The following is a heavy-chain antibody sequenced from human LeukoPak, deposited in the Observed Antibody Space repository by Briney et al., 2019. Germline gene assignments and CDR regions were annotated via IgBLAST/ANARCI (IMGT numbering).Heavy chain of an antibody. J-gene: IGHJ4*02. CDR2: IYSDGSS. CDR3: ARAATTVNRYFDY. CDR1: GFTVSSSY. D-gene: IGHD4-17*01. V-gene: IGHV3-53*01. Sequence: PGGSLRLSRAASGFTVSSSYINWVRQAPGKGLEWSAIIYSDGSSYYADYVKGRFTISRDSSKNTLYLQMNSMRGEDTAVYYGARAATTVNRYFDYWGQGTLVTVSS.